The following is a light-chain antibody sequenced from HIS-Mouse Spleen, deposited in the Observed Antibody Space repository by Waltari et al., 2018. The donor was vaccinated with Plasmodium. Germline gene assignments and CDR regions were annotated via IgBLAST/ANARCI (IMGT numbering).Light chain of an antibody. CDR3: QQYNNWSFT. J-gene: IGKJ3*01. CDR2: GAS. CDR1: QSVSSN. Sequence: EIVMTQSPATLSVSPGERATLSCRASQSVSSNLAWYQQKPGQAPGLLIYGASTRATGIPARFSGSGSGTEFTHTISSLQSEDFAVYYCQQYNNWSFTFGPGTKVDIK. V-gene: IGKV3-15*01.